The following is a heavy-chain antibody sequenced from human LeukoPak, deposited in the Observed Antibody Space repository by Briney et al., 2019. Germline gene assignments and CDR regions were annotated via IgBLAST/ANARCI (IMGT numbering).Heavy chain of an antibody. V-gene: IGHV3-23*01. CDR1: GFTFSSYA. J-gene: IGHJ4*02. CDR2: IGGST. Sequence: GGSLRLSCAATGFTFSSYAMTWVRQAPGKGLEWVSAIGGSTYYADSVKGRFTISRDNSENTLYLQMNSPRAKDTAVYYCAKQYSGGWYYFDYWGQGTLVTVSS. D-gene: IGHD6-19*01. CDR3: AKQYSGGWYYFDY.